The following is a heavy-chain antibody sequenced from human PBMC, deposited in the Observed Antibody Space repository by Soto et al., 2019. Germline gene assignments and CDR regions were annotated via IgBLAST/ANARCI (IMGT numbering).Heavy chain of an antibody. D-gene: IGHD1-1*01. CDR1: GFTFSTYA. J-gene: IGHJ4*02. Sequence: EVQLLESGGKLVQPGGSLTLSCAASGFTFSTYAMAWVRQAPGKGLEWVSGVSASGLNTDYADPVKGRFYISRDNSKNTVSLHMNSLRAEDTALYYCANDRPRRSSGYFFDYWCQGTPVTVSS. CDR2: VSASGLNT. CDR3: ANDRPRRSSGYFFDY. V-gene: IGHV3-23*01.